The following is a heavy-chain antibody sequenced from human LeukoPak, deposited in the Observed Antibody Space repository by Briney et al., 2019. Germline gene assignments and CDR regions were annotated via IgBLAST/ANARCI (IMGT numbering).Heavy chain of an antibody. CDR2: ISSSSSTI. V-gene: IGHV3-48*04. CDR1: GFTFSSYS. CDR3: ARLVFGDYEDY. D-gene: IGHD4-17*01. Sequence: GGSLRLSCAASGFTFSSYSMNWVRQAPGKGLEWVSYISSSSSTIYYADSVKGRFTISRDNAKNSLYLQMNSLRAEDTAVYYCARLVFGDYEDYWGQGTPVTVSS. J-gene: IGHJ4*02.